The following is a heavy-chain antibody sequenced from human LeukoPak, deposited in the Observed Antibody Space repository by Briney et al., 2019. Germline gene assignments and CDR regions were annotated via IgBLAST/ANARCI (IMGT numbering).Heavy chain of an antibody. CDR1: GYTFTSYG. J-gene: IGHJ2*01. Sequence: ASVKVSCKASGYTFTSYGISWVRQAPGQGLEWMGWINPNSGGTNYAQKFQGRVTMTRDTSISTAYMELSRLRSDDTAVYYCARFRTGIAVAGTSWYFDLWGRGTLVTVSS. V-gene: IGHV1-2*02. CDR2: INPNSGGT. CDR3: ARFRTGIAVAGTSWYFDL. D-gene: IGHD6-19*01.